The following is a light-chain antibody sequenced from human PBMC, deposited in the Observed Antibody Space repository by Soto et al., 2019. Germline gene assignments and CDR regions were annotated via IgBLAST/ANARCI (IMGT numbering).Light chain of an antibody. CDR1: QSISSW. CDR2: DAS. CDR3: KQYNSYWT. J-gene: IGKJ1*01. V-gene: IGKV1-5*01. Sequence: DIQMTQSPSTLSASVGDTVTVTCRASQSISSWLAWYQQKPGKAPKLLIYDASSLESGVPSRFSGSGSGTEFTLTISSLQPDDFATYHCKQYNSYWTVGQGTKLDSK.